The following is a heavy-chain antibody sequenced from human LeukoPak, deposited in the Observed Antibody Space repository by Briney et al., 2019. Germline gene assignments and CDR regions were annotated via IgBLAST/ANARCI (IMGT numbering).Heavy chain of an antibody. D-gene: IGHD2-21*02. CDR2: IYYSGST. CDR1: GGSISSSSYY. CDR3: ARLRVVTAALIAFDI. V-gene: IGHV4-39*01. J-gene: IGHJ3*02. Sequence: SKTLSLTCTVSGGSISSSSYYWGWIRQPPGKGLEWIGSIYYSGSTYYNPSLKSRVTISVDTSKNQFSLKLSSVTAADTAVYYCARLRVVTAALIAFDIWGQGTMVTVSS.